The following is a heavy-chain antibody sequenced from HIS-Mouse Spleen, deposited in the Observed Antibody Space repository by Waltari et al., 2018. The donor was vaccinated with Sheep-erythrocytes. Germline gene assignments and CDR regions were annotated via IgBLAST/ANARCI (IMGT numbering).Heavy chain of an antibody. CDR2: INHSGRP. J-gene: IGHJ3*02. V-gene: IGHV4-34*01. CDR1: GGSFSGYY. D-gene: IGHD4-17*01. Sequence: QVQLQQWGAGLLKPSETLSLTCAVYGGSFSGYYWSWIRQPPGQGLEGIGEINHSGRPTHNPPLKSRVTRSVDASKNQFSLKRGSVTAADTAVYYCARGQVTTHAFDIWGQGTMVTVSS. CDR3: ARGQVTTHAFDI.